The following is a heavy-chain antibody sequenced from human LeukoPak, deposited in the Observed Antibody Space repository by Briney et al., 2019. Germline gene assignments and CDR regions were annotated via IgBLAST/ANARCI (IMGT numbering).Heavy chain of an antibody. CDR3: AKGRGTAVTSAANY. J-gene: IGHJ4*02. CDR1: GFTFSSYA. Sequence: GGSLRLSCAASGFTFSSYAMSWVRQAPGKGLQWVSGISGSGSGTYYADSVKGRFTISRDNSKNTLYLQMNSLRAEDTAVYYCAKGRGTAVTSAANYWGQGTLVTVSS. D-gene: IGHD4-17*01. CDR2: ISGSGSGT. V-gene: IGHV3-23*01.